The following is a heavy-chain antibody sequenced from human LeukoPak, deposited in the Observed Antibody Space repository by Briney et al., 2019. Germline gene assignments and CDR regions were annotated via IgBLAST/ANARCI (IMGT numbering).Heavy chain of an antibody. CDR3: VRGSYNSGDF. V-gene: IGHV3-74*01. Sequence: GGSLRLSCAASGFTFSDYTMNWVRQAPGKGLVWVSRINREGSSTSYADSVKGRFTISRDNAKNTLYLQMNSLRAEDTAVYYCVRGSYNSGDFWGQGTLVTVSS. CDR2: INREGSST. J-gene: IGHJ4*02. CDR1: GFTFSDYT. D-gene: IGHD6-19*01.